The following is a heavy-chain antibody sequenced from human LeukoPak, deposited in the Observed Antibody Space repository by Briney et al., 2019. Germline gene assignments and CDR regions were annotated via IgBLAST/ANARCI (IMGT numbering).Heavy chain of an antibody. CDR2: INAGKGNT. V-gene: IGHV1-3*01. D-gene: IGHD4-23*01. CDR3: ARTQGVYYGGNSGAFGI. J-gene: IGHJ3*02. CDR1: GYTFTNYA. Sequence: ASVKVSCKASGYTFTNYAMHWVRQAPGQRPEWMGWINAGKGNTKYSRKFQGRVTITRDTSASTAYMEGSSLRSEDTAVYHCARTQGVYYGGNSGAFGIWGQGTVVTVSS.